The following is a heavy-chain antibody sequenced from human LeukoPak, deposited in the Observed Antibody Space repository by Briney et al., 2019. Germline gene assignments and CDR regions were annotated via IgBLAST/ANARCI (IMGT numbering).Heavy chain of an antibody. CDR2: ISGSGGDT. V-gene: IGHV3-23*01. CDR1: GFTFRSYA. J-gene: IGHJ4*02. Sequence: GGSLRLSCAASGFTFRSYAIYWVRQAPGKGLEWVSGISGSGGDTYFADSVKGRFTISRDNSKNTMYLQMNSLRAEDTAVYYCAKAPLLWFGELLNYFDYWGQGTLVTVSS. D-gene: IGHD3-10*01. CDR3: AKAPLLWFGELLNYFDY.